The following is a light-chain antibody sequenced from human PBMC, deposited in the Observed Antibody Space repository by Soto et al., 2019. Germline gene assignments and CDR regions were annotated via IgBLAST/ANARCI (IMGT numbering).Light chain of an antibody. Sequence: EIVLTQSPATLSLSPGERATLSCRASQSVSSYLAWYQQEPGQAPGLLIYDASNRATGIPARFSGSGSGTDFTLTISSLEPEDFAVYYCQQRSSWPPTFGQGTRLEIK. CDR3: QQRSSWPPT. V-gene: IGKV3-11*01. J-gene: IGKJ5*01. CDR2: DAS. CDR1: QSVSSY.